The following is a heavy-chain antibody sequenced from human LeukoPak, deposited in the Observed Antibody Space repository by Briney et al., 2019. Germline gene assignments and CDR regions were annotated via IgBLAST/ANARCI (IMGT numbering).Heavy chain of an antibody. D-gene: IGHD3-10*02. CDR2: ISDSGGIT. CDR3: AKASAVRGYYYYGMDV. Sequence: GGSLRLSCAASFIFSTYAMNWVRQAPGKGLEWVSAISDSGGITYCADSVKGRFTISRDNSKNTLYLQMNSLRAEDTAIYYCAKASAVRGYYYYGMDVWGQGTTVTVSS. CDR1: FIFSTYA. J-gene: IGHJ6*02. V-gene: IGHV3-23*01.